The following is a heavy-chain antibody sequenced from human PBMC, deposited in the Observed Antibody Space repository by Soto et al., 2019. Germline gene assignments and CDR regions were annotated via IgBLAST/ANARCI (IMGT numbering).Heavy chain of an antibody. CDR3: ARKGTGELLHYYYYGMDV. J-gene: IGHJ6*02. D-gene: IGHD1-26*01. V-gene: IGHV4-34*01. CDR1: GGSFSGYY. CDR2: INHSGST. Sequence: QVQLQQWGAGLLKPSETLSLTCAVYGGSFSGYYWSWIRQPPGKGLEWIGEINHSGSTNYNPSLKSRVTISVDTSKNQFSLKLSSVTAADTAVYYCARKGTGELLHYYYYGMDVWGQGTTVTVSS.